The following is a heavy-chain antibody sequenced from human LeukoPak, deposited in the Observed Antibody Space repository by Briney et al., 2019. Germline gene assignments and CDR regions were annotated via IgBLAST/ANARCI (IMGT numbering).Heavy chain of an antibody. D-gene: IGHD3-22*01. J-gene: IGHJ6*03. CDR1: GFTFSNAW. V-gene: IGHV3-15*01. Sequence: GGSLRLSCAASGFTFSNAWMSWVRQAPGKGLEWDGRIKSKTDGGTTDYAAPVKGRFTISRDNSKNTLYLQMNSLRAEDTAVYYCAREAGYDSSVNYMDVWGKGTTVTISS. CDR2: IKSKTDGGTT. CDR3: AREAGYDSSVNYMDV.